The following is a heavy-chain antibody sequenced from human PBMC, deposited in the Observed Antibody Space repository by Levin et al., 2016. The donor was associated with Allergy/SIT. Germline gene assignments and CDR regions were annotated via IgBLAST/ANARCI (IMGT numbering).Heavy chain of an antibody. CDR3: ARRRGYGFLFFDY. CDR1: GGSISTSNYY. D-gene: IGHD4-17*01. Sequence: SETLSLTCTVSGGSISTSNYYWGWIRQPPGKGLEWIGSIYYAGATYYNPSLKSRVTISVDTSKNQFSLKLSSVTAADTAVYYCARRRGYGFLFFDYWGQGTLVTVSS. J-gene: IGHJ4*02. CDR2: IYYAGAT. V-gene: IGHV4-39*01.